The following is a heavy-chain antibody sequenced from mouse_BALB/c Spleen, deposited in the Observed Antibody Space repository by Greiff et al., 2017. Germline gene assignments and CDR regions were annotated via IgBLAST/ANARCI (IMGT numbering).Heavy chain of an antibody. CDR1: GYTFTSYT. Sequence: LQESGAELARPGASVKMSCKASGYTFTSYTMHWVKQRPGQGLEWIGYINPSSGYTNYNQKFKDKATLTADKSSSTAYMQLSSLTSEDSEVYYCARDYYGPLYAMDYWGQGTSVTVSS. V-gene: IGHV1-4*01. CDR3: ARDYYGPLYAMDY. J-gene: IGHJ4*01. D-gene: IGHD1-1*01. CDR2: INPSSGYT.